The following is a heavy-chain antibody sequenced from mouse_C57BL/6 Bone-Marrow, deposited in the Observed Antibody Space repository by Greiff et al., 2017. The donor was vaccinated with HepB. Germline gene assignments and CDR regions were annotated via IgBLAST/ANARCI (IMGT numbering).Heavy chain of an antibody. CDR1: GYAFSSYW. D-gene: IGHD3-2*02. V-gene: IGHV1-80*01. CDR3: ARSPFPRQLRPYYFDY. J-gene: IGHJ2*01. Sequence: QVQLQQSGAELVKPGASVKISCKASGYAFSSYWMNWVKQRPGKGLEWIGQIYPGDGDTNYNGKFKGKATLTADKSSSTAYMQLSSLTSEDSAVYFCARSPFPRQLRPYYFDYWGQGTTLTVSS. CDR2: IYPGDGDT.